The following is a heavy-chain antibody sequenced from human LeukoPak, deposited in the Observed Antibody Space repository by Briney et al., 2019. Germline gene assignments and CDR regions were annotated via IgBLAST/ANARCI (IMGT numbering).Heavy chain of an antibody. J-gene: IGHJ4*02. V-gene: IGHV3-23*01. CDR2: ISGSGGRT. CDR3: ARIGSTAFRFDY. Sequence: GSLRLSCGASGFTFSSYGMSWVRQAPGKGLEWVSAISGSGGRTQYADSVKGRFTISRDNSRNTLYLQMNSLRAEDTAVYYCARIGSTAFRFDYWGQGTLVTVSS. CDR1: GFTFSSYG. D-gene: IGHD6-13*01.